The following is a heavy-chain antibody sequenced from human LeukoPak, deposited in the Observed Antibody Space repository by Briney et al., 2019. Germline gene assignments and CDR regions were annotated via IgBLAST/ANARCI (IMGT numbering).Heavy chain of an antibody. CDR2: ISGSGGTT. Sequence: PGGSLRLSCAASGFTFSTYAMSLVRQAPGKGLEWVSAISGSGGTTYYADSVKGRFTISRDNSKNTLYLQMNSLRAEDTALYYCAKDKTSSWVIYDMDVWGQGTTVTVSS. J-gene: IGHJ6*02. V-gene: IGHV3-23*01. CDR3: AKDKTSSWVIYDMDV. D-gene: IGHD6-13*01. CDR1: GFTFSTYA.